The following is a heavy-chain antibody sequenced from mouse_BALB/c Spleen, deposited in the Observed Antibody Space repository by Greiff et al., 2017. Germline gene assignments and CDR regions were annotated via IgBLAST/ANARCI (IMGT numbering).Heavy chain of an antibody. CDR1: GYTFTSYY. J-gene: IGHJ3*01. CDR3: ARGDGNYHVFAY. D-gene: IGHD2-1*01. CDR2: IYPGNVNT. Sequence: VQLQQSGPELVKPGASVRISCKASGYTFTSYYIHWVKQRPGQGLEWIGWIYPGNVNTKYNEKFKGKATLTADKSSSTAYMQLSSLTSEDSAVYFCARGDGNYHVFAYWGQGTLVTVSA. V-gene: IGHV1S56*01.